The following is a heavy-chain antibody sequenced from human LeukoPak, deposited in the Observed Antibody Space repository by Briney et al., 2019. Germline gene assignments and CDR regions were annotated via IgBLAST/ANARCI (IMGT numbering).Heavy chain of an antibody. CDR1: GYTFTNYG. CDR3: ARGPRYSPDY. CDR2: ISAYNGNT. Sequence: ASVKVSRKASGYTFTNYGITWVRQAPGQGLEWMGWISAYNGNTNYAQKLQGRVTMTTDTHTSTAYMELRSLRSDDTAVYYCARGPRYSPDYWGQGTLVTVSS. D-gene: IGHD1-1*01. J-gene: IGHJ4*02. V-gene: IGHV1-18*01.